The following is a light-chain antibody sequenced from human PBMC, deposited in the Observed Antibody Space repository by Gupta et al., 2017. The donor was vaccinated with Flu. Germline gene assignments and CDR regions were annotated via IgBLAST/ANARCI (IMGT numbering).Light chain of an antibody. V-gene: IGLV3-10*01. J-gene: IGLJ3*02. CDR1: SLPKKY. Sequence: SSELTQPPSVSVSPGQTARITCSGDSLPKKYAYWYQQKSGQAPVLVIYEDSKRPSGIPDRFSGSNSETMATLTISGAQVEDEADYYCYSRDSSDKGVFGGGTELIVV. CDR2: EDS. CDR3: YSRDSSDKGV.